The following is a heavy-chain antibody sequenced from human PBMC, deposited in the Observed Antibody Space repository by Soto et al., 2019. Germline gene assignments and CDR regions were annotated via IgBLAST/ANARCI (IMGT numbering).Heavy chain of an antibody. D-gene: IGHD2-2*02. V-gene: IGHV3-23*01. CDR3: AKDSPSYTTSPFYFGS. CDR1: GFDFNKYA. CDR2: ITSNGDST. J-gene: IGHJ4*02. Sequence: RGSLRLSCAAFGFDFNKYAMTWVRQAPGKGLQWVSSITSNGDSTYYADSVKGRFTTSGDNSKNTLYLQMNSLRADDTTVFYCAKDSPSYTTSPFYFGSWGQGTRVTVS.